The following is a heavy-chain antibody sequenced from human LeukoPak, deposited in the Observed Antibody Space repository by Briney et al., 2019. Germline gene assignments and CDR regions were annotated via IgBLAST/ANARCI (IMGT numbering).Heavy chain of an antibody. CDR3: ARELPGIAVAGLYNWFDP. J-gene: IGHJ5*02. V-gene: IGHV1-2*02. D-gene: IGHD6-19*01. Sequence: ASVKVSCKASGYTFTGYYMHWVRQAPGQGLEWMGWINPNSGGTNYAQKFQGRVTMTRDTSISTAYMELSRLRSDDMAVYYCARELPGIAVAGLYNWFDPWGQGTLVTVSS. CDR2: INPNSGGT. CDR1: GYTFTGYY.